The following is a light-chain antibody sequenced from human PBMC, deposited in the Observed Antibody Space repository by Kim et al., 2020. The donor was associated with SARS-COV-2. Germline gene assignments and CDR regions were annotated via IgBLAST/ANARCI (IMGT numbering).Light chain of an antibody. Sequence: GQKVRITCQGDSLRSYYASWYQQTPGQAPVLVIYGKNNRPSGIPDRFSGSSSGNTASVTITGAQAEDEADYYCNSRDSSGNHPQVVFGGGTQLTVL. CDR1: SLRSYY. CDR3: NSRDSSGNHPQVV. CDR2: GKN. V-gene: IGLV3-19*01. J-gene: IGLJ2*01.